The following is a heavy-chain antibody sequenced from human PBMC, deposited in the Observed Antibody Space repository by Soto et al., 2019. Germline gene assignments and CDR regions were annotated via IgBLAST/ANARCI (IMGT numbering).Heavy chain of an antibody. CDR2: IYYSGST. D-gene: IGHD4-17*01. CDR1: GGSVSSGSYY. Sequence: SETLSLTCSVSGGSVSSGSYYWSWIRQPPGKGLEWIGYIYYSGSTNYNPSLKSRVTISVDTSKNQFSLKLSSVTAADTAVYYCARIVSRKHRYDTVTTEYWGQGTLVTVSS. V-gene: IGHV4-61*01. CDR3: ARIVSRKHRYDTVTTEY. J-gene: IGHJ4*02.